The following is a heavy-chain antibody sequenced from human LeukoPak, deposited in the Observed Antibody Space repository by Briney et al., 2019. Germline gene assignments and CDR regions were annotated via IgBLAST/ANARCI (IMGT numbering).Heavy chain of an antibody. CDR3: ARAGLWDYSDSSGYHNGAFDI. J-gene: IGHJ3*02. Sequence: ASVKVSCKASGYTFTNNFMHWVRQAPGQGLEWMGIINPSGDNTWYAQKFQGRVTMTRDTSISTAYMELNRLRSDDTAVYYCARAGLWDYSDSSGYHNGAFDIWGQGTMVTVSP. CDR2: INPSGDNT. V-gene: IGHV1-46*01. CDR1: GYTFTNNF. D-gene: IGHD3-22*01.